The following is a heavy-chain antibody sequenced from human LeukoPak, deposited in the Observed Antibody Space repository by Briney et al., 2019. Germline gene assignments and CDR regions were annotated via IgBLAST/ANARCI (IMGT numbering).Heavy chain of an antibody. D-gene: IGHD6-13*01. CDR2: ISDIGAST. Sequence: GGSLRLSCAASGFTFSNYAMNWVRQAPGKGLEWVSVISDIGASTYYADSVKGRFTISRDNSKNTLYLQMNSLRAEDTAVYYCANPRTIAVPGRSGFDYWGQGTLVTVSS. V-gene: IGHV3-23*01. CDR3: ANPRTIAVPGRSGFDY. CDR1: GFTFSNYA. J-gene: IGHJ4*02.